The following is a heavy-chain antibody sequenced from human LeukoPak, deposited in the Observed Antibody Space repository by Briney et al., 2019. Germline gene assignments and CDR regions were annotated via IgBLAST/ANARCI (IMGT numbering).Heavy chain of an antibody. V-gene: IGHV4-39*01. CDR2: IYYSGST. D-gene: IGHD1-26*01. CDR3: ARRYPRSGSGSLRYFDY. J-gene: IGHJ4*02. CDR1: GDSINSSSYF. Sequence: SETLSLTCTVSGDSINSSSYFWGWIRQPPGKGLEWIGSIYYSGSTYYNPSLKSRVTISVDTSKNQFSLKLRSVTAADTAVYYCARRYPRSGSGSLRYFDYWGQGTLVTVSS.